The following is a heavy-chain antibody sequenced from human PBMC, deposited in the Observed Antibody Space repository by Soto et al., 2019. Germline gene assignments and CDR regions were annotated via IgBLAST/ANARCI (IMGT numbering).Heavy chain of an antibody. CDR1: GYTFTSYG. V-gene: IGHV1-18*01. CDR3: AREEGYCSSTSCYVGDYYYGMDV. J-gene: IGHJ6*02. D-gene: IGHD2-2*01. CDR2: ISAYNGNT. Sequence: ASVKVSCKASGYTFTSYGISWVRQAPGQGLEWMGWISAYNGNTNYAQKLQGRVTMTTDTSKSTAYMELRSLRSDDTAVYYCAREEGYCSSTSCYVGDYYYGMDVWGQGTTVTVSS.